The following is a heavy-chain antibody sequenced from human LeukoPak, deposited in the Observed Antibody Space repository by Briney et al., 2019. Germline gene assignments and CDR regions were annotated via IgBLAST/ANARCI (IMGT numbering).Heavy chain of an antibody. CDR1: GYSISSGYY. D-gene: IGHD5-12*01. CDR2: IYHSGST. CDR3: ARDRWHYSGYDYHY. J-gene: IGHJ4*02. V-gene: IGHV4-38-2*02. Sequence: PSETLSLTCTVSGYSISSGYYWGWIRPPPGKGLEWIGSIYHSGSTYYNPSLKSRVTISVDTSKNQFSLKLSSVTAADTAVYYCARDRWHYSGYDYHYWGQGTLVTVSS.